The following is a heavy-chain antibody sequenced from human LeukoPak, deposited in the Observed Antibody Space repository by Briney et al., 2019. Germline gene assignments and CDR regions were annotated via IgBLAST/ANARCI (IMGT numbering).Heavy chain of an antibody. CDR1: GGSISSYY. CDR3: AREQLPHHPLDY. Sequence: SETLSLTCTVSGGSISSYYWSWIRQPPGKGLEWIGEINHSGSTNYNPSLKSRVTISVDTSKNQFSLKLSSVTAADTAVYYCAREQLPHHPLDYWGQGTLVTVSS. D-gene: IGHD5-18*01. J-gene: IGHJ4*02. V-gene: IGHV4-34*01. CDR2: INHSGST.